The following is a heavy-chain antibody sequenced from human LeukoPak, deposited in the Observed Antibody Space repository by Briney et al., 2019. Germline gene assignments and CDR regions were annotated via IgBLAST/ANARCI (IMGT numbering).Heavy chain of an antibody. CDR3: ASAFPYSSSWYIEGYYFDY. J-gene: IGHJ4*02. V-gene: IGHV4-34*01. Sequence: SETLSLTCAVYGGSFSGYYWSWIRQPPGKGLEWIGEINHSGSTNYNPSLKSRVTISVDTSKNQFSLKLSSVTAADTAVYYCASAFPYSSSWYIEGYYFDYWGQGTLVTVSS. CDR2: INHSGST. D-gene: IGHD6-13*01. CDR1: GGSFSGYY.